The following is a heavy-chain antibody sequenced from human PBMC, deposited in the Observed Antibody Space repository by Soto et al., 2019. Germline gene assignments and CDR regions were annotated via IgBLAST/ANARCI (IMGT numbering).Heavy chain of an antibody. J-gene: IGHJ4*02. CDR3: ARDALSRDSI. V-gene: IGHV4-34*10. CDR2: INHSGST. CDR1: GGSFSGYY. D-gene: IGHD3-22*01. Sequence: SETLSLTCAVYGGSFSGYYWSWIRQPPGKGLEWIGEINHSGSTNYNPSLKSRVTMSVDTSKNHFSLKLISVTTADTAVYFCARDALSRDSIWGQGTLVTVSS.